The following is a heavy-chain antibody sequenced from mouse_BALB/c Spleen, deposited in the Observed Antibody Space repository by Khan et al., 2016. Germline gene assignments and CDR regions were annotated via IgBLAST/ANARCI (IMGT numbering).Heavy chain of an antibody. V-gene: IGHV3-6*02. J-gene: IGHJ4*01. CDR1: DYSITSGYY. CDR2: IRYDGSN. CDR3: ARLRQVHAMNY. Sequence: QLEESGPGLVKPSQSLSLTCTVTDYSITSGYYWNWIRQFPGNNLEWMGYIRYDGSNNYNPSLKNRISIARATSKNQFFLTLNSVTTEDTAADSCARLRQVHAMNYWGRGASGTGSS. D-gene: IGHD2-12*01.